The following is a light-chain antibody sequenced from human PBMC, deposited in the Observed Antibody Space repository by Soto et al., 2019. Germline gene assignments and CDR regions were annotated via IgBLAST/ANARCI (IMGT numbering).Light chain of an antibody. J-gene: IGKJ1*01. CDR2: ATS. CDR3: QQASSFPRT. V-gene: IGKV1-12*01. Sequence: DIQMTQSPSFVSAAVGDRVTLSCRASQDISNLLAWYQQKPGKAPTXLIYATSNLQRGVPSRLSGSVSGTDLTINISGLQPEDCETYYCQQASSFPRTFGQGTKVDIK. CDR1: QDISNL.